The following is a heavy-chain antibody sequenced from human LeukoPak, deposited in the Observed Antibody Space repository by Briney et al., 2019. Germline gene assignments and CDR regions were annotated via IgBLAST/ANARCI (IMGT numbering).Heavy chain of an antibody. V-gene: IGHV4-61*01. CDR1: GGSVSSGSYY. CDR3: AREGVTALTRG. Sequence: KPSETLSLTCTVSGGSVSSGSYYWSWIRQPPGKGLDWIGYIYYSGSTNYNPSLKSRVTISVDTSKNQFSLKLTSVTAADTAVYYCAREGVTALTRGWGQGTLVTVAS. J-gene: IGHJ4*02. CDR2: IYYSGST. D-gene: IGHD4-17*01.